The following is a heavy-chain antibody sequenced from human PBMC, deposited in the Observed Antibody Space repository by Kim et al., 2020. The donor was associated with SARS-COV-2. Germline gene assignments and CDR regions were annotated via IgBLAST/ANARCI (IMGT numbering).Heavy chain of an antibody. Sequence: SLRLSCAASGFTFDDYAMHWVRQAPGKGLEWVSGISWNSGSIGYADSVKGRFTISRDNAKNSLYLQMNSLRAEDTALYYCAKASVVAEDLYFQHWGQGTLVTVSS. CDR1: GFTFDDYA. D-gene: IGHD2-15*01. CDR3: AKASVVAEDLYFQH. J-gene: IGHJ1*01. CDR2: ISWNSGSI. V-gene: IGHV3-9*01.